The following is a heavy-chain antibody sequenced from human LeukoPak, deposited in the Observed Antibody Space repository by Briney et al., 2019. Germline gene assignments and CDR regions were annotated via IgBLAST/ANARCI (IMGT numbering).Heavy chain of an antibody. Sequence: GGSLRLSCVASGFSFSSYWMSWVRQAPGKGLEWLANINQDGSDKYYVDSVKGRFTISRDNAKNSLYLQMNNLRVEDTAVYYCARAGYTSGYDYRGQGTLVTVSS. CDR2: INQDGSDK. CDR1: GFSFSSYW. J-gene: IGHJ4*02. D-gene: IGHD6-19*01. V-gene: IGHV3-7*01. CDR3: ARAGYTSGYDY.